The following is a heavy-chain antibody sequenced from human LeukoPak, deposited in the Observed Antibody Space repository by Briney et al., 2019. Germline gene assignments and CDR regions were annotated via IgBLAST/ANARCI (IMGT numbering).Heavy chain of an antibody. J-gene: IGHJ4*02. V-gene: IGHV4-59*08. Sequence: SETLSLTCIVSGGPISVDYWNWIRQAPGKGLEWIGYIYYTGRTKYNPPLASRLTISIDTSKNQFSLKLSSVTAADTAVYYCARGPYYYDSSGCFDYWGQGTLVTVSS. CDR2: IYYTGRT. CDR3: ARGPYYYDSSGCFDY. CDR1: GGPISVDY. D-gene: IGHD3-22*01.